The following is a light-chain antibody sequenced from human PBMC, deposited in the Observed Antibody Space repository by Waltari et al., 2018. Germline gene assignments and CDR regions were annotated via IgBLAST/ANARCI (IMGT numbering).Light chain of an antibody. CDR2: GAS. Sequence: EIVMTQSPATLSVSPGESATLSCRASQSVSSNLAWYQQKHGQAPRLLIYGASTRATGIPARFSGSGSGTEFTLTISSMQSEDFAVYYCQQYNNWWTFGQGTKVEIK. CDR3: QQYNNWWT. CDR1: QSVSSN. V-gene: IGKV3-15*01. J-gene: IGKJ1*01.